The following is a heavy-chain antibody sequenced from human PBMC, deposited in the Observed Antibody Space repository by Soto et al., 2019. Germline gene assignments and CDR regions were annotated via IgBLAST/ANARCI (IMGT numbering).Heavy chain of an antibody. CDR3: AKLTYYYDSSGYYYFDY. V-gene: IGHV3-23*01. J-gene: IGHJ4*02. CDR2: ISGSGGST. Sequence: GGSLRLSCAASGFTFSSYAMSWVRQAPGKGLEWVSAISGSGGSTYYADSVKGRFTISRDNSKNTLYLQMNSLRAEDTAVYYCAKLTYYYDSSGYYYFDYWGQGTLVTVSS. CDR1: GFTFSSYA. D-gene: IGHD3-22*01.